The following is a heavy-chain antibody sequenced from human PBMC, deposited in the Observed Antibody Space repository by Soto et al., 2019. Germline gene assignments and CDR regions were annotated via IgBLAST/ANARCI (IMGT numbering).Heavy chain of an antibody. V-gene: IGHV3-23*01. CDR2: ISGSGGST. CDR3: ARVRDPGRGYFDL. CDR1: GFTFSSYA. J-gene: IGHJ2*01. Sequence: EVQLLESGGGLVQPGGSLRLSCAASGFTFSSYAMSWVRQAPGKGLEWVSAISGSGGSTYYADSVKGRFTISRDNSKNTLYLQMNSLRAEDTAVYYCARVRDPGRGYFDLWGRGTLVTVSS. D-gene: IGHD3-10*01.